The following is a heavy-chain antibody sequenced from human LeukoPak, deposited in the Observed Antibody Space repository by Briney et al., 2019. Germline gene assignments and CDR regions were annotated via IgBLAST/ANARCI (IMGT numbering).Heavy chain of an antibody. CDR3: ARGGYFYDSSGDYYQRYFYMDA. V-gene: IGHV1-2*02. CDR2: INPNSGGT. D-gene: IGHD3-22*01. CDR1: GYTFTSYY. J-gene: IGHJ6*03. Sequence: GASVKVSCKASGYTFTSYYIHWVRQAPGQGLEWMGWINPNSGGTNYAQKFQARVTLTRDTSTSTAYMELSRLGSDDTAVYYCARGGYFYDSSGDYYQRYFYMDAWGKGTTVTVSS.